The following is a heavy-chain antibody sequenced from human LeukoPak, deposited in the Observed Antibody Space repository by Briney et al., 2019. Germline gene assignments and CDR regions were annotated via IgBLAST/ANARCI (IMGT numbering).Heavy chain of an antibody. V-gene: IGHV1-69*05. CDR3: ARVGRSRGSLPNSYYYMDV. Sequence: GSSVKVSCNASGDIFNSYSVSWVRQAPGQGREWMGGIIPIFGSTNYAQKFQGRVTITTDQTTRTAYMELNSLSSDDTAVYYCARVGRSRGSLPNSYYYMDVWGKGTTVTVSS. CDR2: IIPIFGST. D-gene: IGHD1-26*01. J-gene: IGHJ6*03. CDR1: GDIFNSYS.